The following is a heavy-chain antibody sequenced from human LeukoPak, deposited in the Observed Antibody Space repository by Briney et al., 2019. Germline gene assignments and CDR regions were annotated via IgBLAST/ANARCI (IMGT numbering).Heavy chain of an antibody. V-gene: IGHV3-30*03. CDR2: ISYDGSNK. CDR1: GFTFSSYG. CDR3: ARESSGWYPGFDY. Sequence: GGSLRLSCAASGFTFSSYGMHWVRQAPGKGLEWVAVISYDGSNKYYADSVKGRFTISRDNAKTSLYLQMDSLRAEDTAVYYRARESSGWYPGFDYWGQGTLLTVSS. D-gene: IGHD6-19*01. J-gene: IGHJ4*02.